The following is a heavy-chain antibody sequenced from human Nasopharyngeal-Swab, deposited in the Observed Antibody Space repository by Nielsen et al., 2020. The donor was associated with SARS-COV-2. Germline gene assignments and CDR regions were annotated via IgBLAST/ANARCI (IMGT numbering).Heavy chain of an antibody. J-gene: IGHJ2*01. CDR3: ARDGAYCGGDCPAGYFDL. D-gene: IGHD2-21*02. V-gene: IGHV1-46*01. Sequence: GESLKISCKASGYTFTSYYMHWVRQAPGQGLEWMGIINPSGGSTSYAQKFQGRVTMTRDTSTSTVYMELSSLRSEDTAVYYCARDGAYCGGDCPAGYFDLWGRGTLVTVSS. CDR2: INPSGGST. CDR1: GYTFTSYY.